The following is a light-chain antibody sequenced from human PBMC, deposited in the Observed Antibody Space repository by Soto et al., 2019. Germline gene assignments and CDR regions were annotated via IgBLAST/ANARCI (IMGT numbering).Light chain of an antibody. Sequence: DIQMTQSPSTLSASVGDRVTITCRASQSIRSWLAWYQQKPGKAPNLLIYQASNLKSGVPSRFSGSGSGTEYTLTISSLQPDDFAAYYCQQYNSYPWTFGQWTKVEIK. CDR3: QQYNSYPWT. J-gene: IGKJ1*01. CDR2: QAS. V-gene: IGKV1-5*03. CDR1: QSIRSW.